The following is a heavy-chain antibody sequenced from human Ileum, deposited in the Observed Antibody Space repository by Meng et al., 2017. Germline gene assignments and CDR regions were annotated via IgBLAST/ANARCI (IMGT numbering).Heavy chain of an antibody. Sequence: QGQLQQWGAGLLKPSETLSLTCAVYGGSFSGYYWSWIRHPPGKGLEWIGEINHSGSTNYNPSLKSRVTISVDTSKNQFSLKLSSVTTADTAVYYCSRTSYYDNSGYYPGWGQGTLVTVSS. CDR1: GGSFSGYY. CDR3: SRTSYYDNSGYYPG. V-gene: IGHV4-34*01. D-gene: IGHD3-22*01. J-gene: IGHJ4*02. CDR2: INHSGST.